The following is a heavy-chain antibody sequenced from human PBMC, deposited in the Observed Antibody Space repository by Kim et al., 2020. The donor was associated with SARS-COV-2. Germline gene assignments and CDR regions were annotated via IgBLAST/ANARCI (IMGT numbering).Heavy chain of an antibody. D-gene: IGHD1-26*01. CDR2: ISYDGSHK. J-gene: IGHJ4*02. Sequence: GGSLRLSCAASGFTFNTYGMNWVRQAPGKGLEWVAVISYDGSHKYYVDSVKGRFTISRDNSKNTLYLQMNSLRIEDTAVYYCARSFSGCYFGYDYWGQGSLVTVSS. CDR3: ARSFSGCYFGYDY. V-gene: IGHV3-30*03. CDR1: GFTFNTYG.